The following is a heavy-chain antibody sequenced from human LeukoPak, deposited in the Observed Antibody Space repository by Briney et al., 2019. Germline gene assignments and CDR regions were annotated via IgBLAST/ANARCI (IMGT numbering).Heavy chain of an antibody. CDR3: AAGFRLRLGTGDLYNWFDP. J-gene: IGHJ5*02. V-gene: IGHV1-24*01. CDR1: GYTLTELS. CDR2: FDPEDGET. D-gene: IGHD3-16*01. Sequence: ASVTVSCTVSGYTLTELSMHWVRQAPGKGLERMGGFDPEDGETIYAQKFQGRVTMTEDTSTDTAYMELSSLRSEDTAVYYCAAGFRLRLGTGDLYNWFDPWGQGTLVTVSS.